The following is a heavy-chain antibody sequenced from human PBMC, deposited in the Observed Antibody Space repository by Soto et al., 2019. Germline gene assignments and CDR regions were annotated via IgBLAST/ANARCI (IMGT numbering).Heavy chain of an antibody. J-gene: IGHJ3*02. V-gene: IGHV4-39*01. CDR2: VYFSGST. D-gene: IGHD4-17*01. CDR1: GGSINRSSYY. CDR3: AKTTVTTVAAFDI. Sequence: SETLSLTCTVSGGSINRSSYYCVWIRRPPWKGLEWIGSVYFSGSTFFFPSLKSRVTISVDTSKNQFSLKLSSVTAADTAVFYCAKTTVTTVAAFDIWGQGTMVTVSS.